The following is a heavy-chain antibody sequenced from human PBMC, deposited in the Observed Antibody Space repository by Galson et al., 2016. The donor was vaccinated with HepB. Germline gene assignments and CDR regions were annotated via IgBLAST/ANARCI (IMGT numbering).Heavy chain of an antibody. V-gene: IGHV4-59*08. CDR2: MYYSGPT. D-gene: IGHD6-13*01. CDR1: GGSISGHY. J-gene: IGHJ5*02. Sequence: ETLSLTCSVSGGSISGHYWSWIRQPPGKALEWVGCMYYSGPTYYSPSLKGRATISADTSKNQFSLKLTSVTAADTAIYYCAKRNMAAGAFNWFDPWGQGALVTVSS. CDR3: AKRNMAAGAFNWFDP.